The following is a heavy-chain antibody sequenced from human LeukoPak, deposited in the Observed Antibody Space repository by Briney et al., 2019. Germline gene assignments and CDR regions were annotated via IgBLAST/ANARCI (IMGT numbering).Heavy chain of an antibody. CDR1: GFTFSSYE. CDR2: ISSSGSTI. D-gene: IGHD3-10*01. Sequence: GGSLRLSCAAPGFTFSSYEMNWVRQAPGKGPEWVSYISSSGSTIYYADSVKGRFTISRDNAKNSLYLQMNSLRAEDTAVYYCARGVRFGELLGWFDPWGQGTLVTVSS. V-gene: IGHV3-48*03. CDR3: ARGVRFGELLGWFDP. J-gene: IGHJ5*02.